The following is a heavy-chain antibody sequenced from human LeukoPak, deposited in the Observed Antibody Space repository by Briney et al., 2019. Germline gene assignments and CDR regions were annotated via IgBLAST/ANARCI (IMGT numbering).Heavy chain of an antibody. D-gene: IGHD1-26*01. CDR1: GYTFTDYH. CDR3: ARDDSGSDYNAFDM. V-gene: IGHV1-2*02. J-gene: IGHJ3*02. CDR2: IDPKSGGT. Sequence: ASLTVSCKTSGYTFTDYHMHWVRQAPGQGLEWMGWIDPKSGGTKYAQRFQGRAIMTRDTSISTAYMELSSLGSDDTAVYYCARDDSGSDYNAFDMWGQGTKVTVSS.